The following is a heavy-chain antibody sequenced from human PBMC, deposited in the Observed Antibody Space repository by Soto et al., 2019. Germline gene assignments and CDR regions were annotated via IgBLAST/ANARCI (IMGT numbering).Heavy chain of an antibody. Sequence: GGSLRLSCIASGFTFTDNHMSWIRQAPGKGLEWIASISPSGSEIFYADSLRGRFTISRDNSKNTLYLQLSSLRAEDTAVYYCVRDWWSMVSYYWGQGTLVTVSS. CDR2: ISPSGSEI. CDR1: GFTFTDNH. V-gene: IGHV3-11*04. CDR3: VRDWWSMVSYY. D-gene: IGHD2-8*02. J-gene: IGHJ4*02.